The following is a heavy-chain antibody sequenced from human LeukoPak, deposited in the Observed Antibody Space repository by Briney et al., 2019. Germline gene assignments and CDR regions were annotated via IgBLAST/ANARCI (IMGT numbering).Heavy chain of an antibody. Sequence: SVKVSCKASGGTFSSYAISWVRQAPGQGLEWMGGIIPIFGTANYAQKFQGRVTITTDESTSTAYMELSSLRSEDTAVYYCASEWYSSSSRYHYFDYWGQGTLVTVSS. J-gene: IGHJ4*02. D-gene: IGHD6-6*01. V-gene: IGHV1-69*05. CDR3: ASEWYSSSSRYHYFDY. CDR2: IIPIFGTA. CDR1: GGTFSSYA.